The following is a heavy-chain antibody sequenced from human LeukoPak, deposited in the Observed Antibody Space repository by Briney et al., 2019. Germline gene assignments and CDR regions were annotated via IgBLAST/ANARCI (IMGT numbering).Heavy chain of an antibody. V-gene: IGHV3-33*01. CDR1: GFIFSSYG. CDR2: IWYDGSNK. CDR3: ARDGSYYEIDY. Sequence: PGGSLRLSCAASGFIFSSYGMHWVRQAPGKGLEWVAVIWYDGSNKNYVDSVKGRFTISRDNSKNTLYLQMNSLRAEDTAVYYCARDGSYYEIDYWGQGTLVTVPS. J-gene: IGHJ4*02. D-gene: IGHD1-26*01.